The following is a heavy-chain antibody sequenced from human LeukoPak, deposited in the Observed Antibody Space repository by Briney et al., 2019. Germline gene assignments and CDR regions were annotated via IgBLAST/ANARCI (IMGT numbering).Heavy chain of an antibody. CDR3: GKTTTGYSSGQKPAWPVDY. Sequence: GGSLRLSCEASGFTFGSYAMYWVRQAPGNGLEWVAGIFGSGGSAHYADSAKGRFTISRDNSKNTVYLQINSPRAEDTAVYYCGKTTTGYSSGQKPAWPVDYWGQGTLVTVSS. V-gene: IGHV3-23*01. D-gene: IGHD6-19*01. J-gene: IGHJ4*02. CDR1: GFTFGSYA. CDR2: IFGSGGSA.